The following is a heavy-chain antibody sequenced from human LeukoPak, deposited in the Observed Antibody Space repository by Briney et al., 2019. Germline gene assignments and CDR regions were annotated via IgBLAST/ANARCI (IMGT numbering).Heavy chain of an antibody. CDR3: AKDLRAMANYYYYYMDV. J-gene: IGHJ6*03. CDR2: ISGSGGST. V-gene: IGHV3-23*01. Sequence: PGGTLRLSCAASGFTFSSYGMSWVRQAPGKGLEWVSAISGSGGSTYYADSVKGRFTISRDNSKNTLYLQMNSLRAEDTAVYYCAKDLRAMANYYYYYMDVWGKGTTVTISS. CDR1: GFTFSSYG. D-gene: IGHD5-18*01.